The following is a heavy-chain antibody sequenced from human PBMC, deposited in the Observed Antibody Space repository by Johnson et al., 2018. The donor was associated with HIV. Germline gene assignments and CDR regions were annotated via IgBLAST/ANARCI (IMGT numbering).Heavy chain of an antibody. CDR1: GFTFSSYG. D-gene: IGHD3-10*01. CDR2: TSYDGGNK. Sequence: QVLLVESGGGVVQPGRSLRLSCAASGFTFSSYGMHWVRQAPGKGLEWVAVTSYDGGNKYYADSVKGRLTISRDNSKNTVYLQMNSLRAEDTAVYYCARGVDGAFDIWGQGTMVTVSS. CDR3: ARGVDGAFDI. J-gene: IGHJ3*02. V-gene: IGHV3-30*19.